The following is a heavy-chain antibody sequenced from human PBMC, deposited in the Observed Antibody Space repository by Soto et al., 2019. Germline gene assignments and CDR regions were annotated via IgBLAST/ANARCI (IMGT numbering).Heavy chain of an antibody. CDR3: ASDYTLRSYRFDY. CDR2: IYQSGST. D-gene: IGHD3-10*01. Sequence: QLQLQESGSALVTPSQTLSLTCAVSGVSMNNADYAWSWIRQPPGRGLEWIGYIYQSGSTTYNPSLKSRLTISFDRSKNEFSLKLTSVTAADTAVYYCASDYTLRSYRFDYWGRGTLVTVSS. J-gene: IGHJ4*02. CDR1: GVSMNNADYA. V-gene: IGHV4-30-2*01.